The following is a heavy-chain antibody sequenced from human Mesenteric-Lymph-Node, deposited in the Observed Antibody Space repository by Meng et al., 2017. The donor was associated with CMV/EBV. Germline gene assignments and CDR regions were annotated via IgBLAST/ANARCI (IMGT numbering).Heavy chain of an antibody. CDR2: IIPLFGT. J-gene: IGHJ5*02. CDR3: ARDPRYCSGGSCYSGFDP. D-gene: IGHD2-15*01. V-gene: IGHV1-69*06. CDR1: GTFSSDP. Sequence: GTFSSDPITWVRQAPGQGLEWMGGIIPLFGTNYAQKFQGRVTITADKSTSTAYMELSSLRSEDTAVYYCARDPRYCSGGSCYSGFDPWGQGTLVTVSS.